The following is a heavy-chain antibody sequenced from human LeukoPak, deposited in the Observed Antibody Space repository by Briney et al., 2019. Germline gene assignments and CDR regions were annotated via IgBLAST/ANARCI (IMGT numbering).Heavy chain of an antibody. V-gene: IGHV3-30*04. D-gene: IGHD6-13*01. CDR1: GFTFSSYA. J-gene: IGHJ4*02. CDR3: AKDILNRGSSWYGFDY. Sequence: PGGSLRLSCAASGFTFSSYAMHWVRQAPGKGLEWVAVISYDGSNKYYADSVKGRFTISRDNSKNSLYLQMNSLRTEDTALYYCAKDILNRGSSWYGFDYWGQGTLVTVSS. CDR2: ISYDGSNK.